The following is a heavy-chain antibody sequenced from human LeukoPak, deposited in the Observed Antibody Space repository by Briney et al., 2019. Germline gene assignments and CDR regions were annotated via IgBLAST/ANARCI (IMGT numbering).Heavy chain of an antibody. CDR1: GFTFSSYE. Sequence: GGSLRLSCAASGFTFSSYEMNWVRQAPGKGLEWVSYISSSGSTIYYADSVKGRFTISRDNAKNSLYLQMNSLRAEDTAVYYCARDSAFWAFDYWGQGTLVTVSS. V-gene: IGHV3-48*03. J-gene: IGHJ4*02. CDR2: ISSSGSTI. D-gene: IGHD3-3*02. CDR3: ARDSAFWAFDY.